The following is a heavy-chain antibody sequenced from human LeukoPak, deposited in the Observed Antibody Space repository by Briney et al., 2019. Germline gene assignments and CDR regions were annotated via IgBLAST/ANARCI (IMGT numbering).Heavy chain of an antibody. D-gene: IGHD6-13*01. CDR1: GFTFDDYG. CDR2: VSPDGRTT. V-gene: IGHV3-74*01. CDR3: AKDLVGYSSSGDYFDY. Sequence: PGGSLRLSCATSGFTFDDYGMSWVRQVPGKGLVWVSRVSPDGRTTSYADSVKGRFTISRDNAKNTVYLQMNSLRAEDTAVYYCAKDLVGYSSSGDYFDYWGQGTLVTVSS. J-gene: IGHJ4*02.